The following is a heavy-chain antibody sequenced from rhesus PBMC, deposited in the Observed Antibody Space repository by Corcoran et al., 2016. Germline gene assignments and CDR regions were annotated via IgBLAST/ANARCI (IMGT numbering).Heavy chain of an antibody. CDR2: ITYSGNT. J-gene: IGHJ5-1*01. CDR3: AREGGSRFDV. D-gene: IGHD1-44*02. Sequence: QVQLQESGPGLVKPSETLSLPCAVSGDSLSRGYYYWSWIRQPPGKGLEWIGYITYSGNTYYNPSLKSRGTISRDTSKNQFSLRLSSVTAADTAIYYCAREGGSRFDVWGAGVLVTVSS. V-gene: IGHV4-122*02. CDR1: GDSLSRGYYY.